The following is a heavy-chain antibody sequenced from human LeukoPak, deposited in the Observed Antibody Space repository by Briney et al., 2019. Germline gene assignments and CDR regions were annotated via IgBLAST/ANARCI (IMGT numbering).Heavy chain of an antibody. J-gene: IGHJ4*02. CDR2: INHSGST. Sequence: PSETLSLTCAVYGGSFSGYYWSWIRQPPGKGLEWIGEINHSGSTNYNPSLKSRVTISVDTSKNQFSLKLSSVTAADTAVYYCARLGNGAKDYWGQGTLVTVSS. D-gene: IGHD1-1*01. CDR1: GGSFSGYY. CDR3: ARLGNGAKDY. V-gene: IGHV4-34*01.